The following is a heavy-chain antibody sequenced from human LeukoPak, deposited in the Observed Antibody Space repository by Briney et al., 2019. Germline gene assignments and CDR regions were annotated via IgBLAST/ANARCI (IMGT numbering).Heavy chain of an antibody. J-gene: IGHJ3*02. CDR1: GVTFSSYW. CDR3: ARDLGYCSGGSCYIGSAFDI. V-gene: IGHV3-7*01. D-gene: IGHD2-15*01. Sequence: GGSLRLSCAASGVTFSSYWMSWVRQVPGRGVEWVANIKQDGSEKYYVDSVKGRFTISRDNAKNSLYLQMNSLRAEDTAVYYCARDLGYCSGGSCYIGSAFDIWGQGTMVTVSS. CDR2: IKQDGSEK.